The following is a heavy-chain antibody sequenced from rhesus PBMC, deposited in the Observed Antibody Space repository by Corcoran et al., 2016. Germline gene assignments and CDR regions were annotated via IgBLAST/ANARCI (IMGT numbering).Heavy chain of an antibody. Sequence: QVELQGSGPGMVKPSDTLTLTCADSGGSISGCYYWNWIGGSTGKELEGIGSFSSSGRINYLNPSLKRRVTLSLDTSKNQFPLKLGSVTAAYTARYYCASLGYDSGRPAYFDYWGQGVLVTVSS. CDR1: GGSISGCYY. J-gene: IGHJ4*01. CDR3: ASLGYDSGRPAYFDY. CDR2: FSSSGRIN. V-gene: IGHV4S14*01. D-gene: IGHD3-16*01.